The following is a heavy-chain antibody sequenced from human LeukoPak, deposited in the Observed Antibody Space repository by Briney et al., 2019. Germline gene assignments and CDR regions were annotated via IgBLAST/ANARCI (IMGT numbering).Heavy chain of an antibody. CDR1: GFTFSSYA. V-gene: IGHV3-23*01. J-gene: IGHJ4*02. D-gene: IGHD3-10*01. CDR2: ISGSGGST. CDR3: AKSPPVLLWFGEGGFDY. Sequence: GGSPRLSCAASGFTFSSYAMSWVRQAPGKGLEWVSAISGSGGSTYYADSVKGRFTISRDNSKNTLYLQMNSLRAEDTAVYYCAKSPPVLLWFGEGGFDYWGQGTLVTVSS.